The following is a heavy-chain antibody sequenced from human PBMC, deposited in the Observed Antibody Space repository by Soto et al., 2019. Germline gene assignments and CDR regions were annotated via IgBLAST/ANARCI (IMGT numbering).Heavy chain of an antibody. Sequence: QVQLVQSGAEVKKPGASVKVSCKASGYTFTSYGISWVRQAPGQGLEWMRWISAYNGNTNYAQKLQGRVTMTTDTSTSTAYMELRSLRSDDTAVYYCAREQLGSSSDAGYYYYGIDVWGQGTTVTVSS. D-gene: IGHD6-6*01. V-gene: IGHV1-18*01. CDR3: AREQLGSSSDAGYYYYGIDV. CDR2: ISAYNGNT. CDR1: GYTFTSYG. J-gene: IGHJ6*02.